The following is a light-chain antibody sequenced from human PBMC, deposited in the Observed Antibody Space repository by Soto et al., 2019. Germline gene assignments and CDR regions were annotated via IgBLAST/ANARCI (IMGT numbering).Light chain of an antibody. Sequence: DIQVTQSPSSLSASLGDRVTITCRANQAIGVYLAWVQQQPGKVPKLLIYAASALQSGVPSRFRGSGSGTDFTLAISSLPAKDIATYYCQKYNSAPLSFGGGTKVEI. J-gene: IGKJ4*01. CDR1: QAIGVY. CDR3: QKYNSAPLS. CDR2: AAS. V-gene: IGKV1-27*01.